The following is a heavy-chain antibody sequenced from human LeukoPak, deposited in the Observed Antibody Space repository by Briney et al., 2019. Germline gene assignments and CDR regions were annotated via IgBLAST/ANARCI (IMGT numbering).Heavy chain of an antibody. J-gene: IGHJ5*02. V-gene: IGHV4-4*07. D-gene: IGHD6-19*01. CDR2: VYVTGST. CDR3: ARDRQWLVDH. Sequence: SETLSLTCTVPGDSISTYYWIWIRQPAGNGLEWIGRVYVTGSTNLNPALQSRVTMSVDTCKNQVSLKRTSVTAADTSVYFCARDRQWLVDHWGQGTLVTVSS. CDR1: GDSISTYY.